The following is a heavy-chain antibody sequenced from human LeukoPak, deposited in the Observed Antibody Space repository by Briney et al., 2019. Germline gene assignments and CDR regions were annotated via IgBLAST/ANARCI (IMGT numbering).Heavy chain of an antibody. CDR3: ARDDLRFAVAGLVYYYYGMDV. Sequence: GASVKVSCKAPGYTFTSYYMHWVRQAPGQGLEWMGIINPSGGSTSYAQKFQGRVTMTRDTSTSTVYMELSSLRSEDTAVYYCARDDLRFAVAGLVYYYYGMDVWGQGTTVTVSS. CDR2: INPSGGST. CDR1: GYTFTSYY. D-gene: IGHD6-19*01. V-gene: IGHV1-46*01. J-gene: IGHJ6*02.